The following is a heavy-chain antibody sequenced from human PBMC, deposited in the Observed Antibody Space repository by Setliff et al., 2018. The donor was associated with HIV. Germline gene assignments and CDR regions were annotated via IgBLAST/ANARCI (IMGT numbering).Heavy chain of an antibody. CDR1: GFTFSNSW. Sequence: GGSLRLSCAASGFTFSNSWMHWVRQAPGKGLVWVSRINTDGSSATYADSVKGRFSISRDNAENSLYLQMSSLRAEDTAVYYCARKLRPGHGMDVWGQGTTVTVSS. V-gene: IGHV3-74*03. D-gene: IGHD3-10*01. CDR3: ARKLRPGHGMDV. CDR2: INTDGSSA. J-gene: IGHJ6*02.